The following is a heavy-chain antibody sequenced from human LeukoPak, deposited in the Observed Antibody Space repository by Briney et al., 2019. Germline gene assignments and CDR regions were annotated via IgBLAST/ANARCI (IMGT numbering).Heavy chain of an antibody. V-gene: IGHV1-69*13. CDR2: IIPIFGTA. J-gene: IGHJ3*02. CDR3: ARVIRSGLFGGIDI. D-gene: IGHD4-23*01. CDR1: GGTFSSYA. Sequence: GASVKVSCKASGGTFSSYAISWVRQAPGRGREWMGGIIPIFGTANYAQKFQGRVTITADESTSKAYMELSSLRSEDTAVYYCARVIRSGLFGGIDIWGPGTMVTVSS.